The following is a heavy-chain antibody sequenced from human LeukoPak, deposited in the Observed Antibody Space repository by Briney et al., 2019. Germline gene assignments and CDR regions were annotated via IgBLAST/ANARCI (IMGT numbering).Heavy chain of an antibody. V-gene: IGHV4-38-2*02. CDR1: GYSISSGYY. J-gene: IGHJ4*02. Sequence: SETLSLTCIVSGYSISSGYYWGWIRQPPGKGLEWTGTIYQSGSPYYNPSLESRVTISVDTSKNQFSLRLTSVTAADTAFYYCAREEYSSDWYGHDSWGQGTLVTVSS. D-gene: IGHD6-13*01. CDR2: IYQSGSP. CDR3: AREEYSSDWYGHDS.